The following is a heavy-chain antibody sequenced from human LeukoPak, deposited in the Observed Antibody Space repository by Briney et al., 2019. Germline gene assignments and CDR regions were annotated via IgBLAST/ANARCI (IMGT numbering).Heavy chain of an antibody. V-gene: IGHV3-7*01. J-gene: IGHJ6*02. CDR1: GFTFRDYW. CDR2: IEPDGSEK. Sequence: GESLRLSCAASGFTFRDYWMTWVRQAAGKGLEWVAGIEPDGSEKYYADSVKGRFTLSRDNVENSLYLQMNTLRVDDTAVYYCAQGHYHMDVGGHGTTVTVSS. CDR3: AQGHYHMDV.